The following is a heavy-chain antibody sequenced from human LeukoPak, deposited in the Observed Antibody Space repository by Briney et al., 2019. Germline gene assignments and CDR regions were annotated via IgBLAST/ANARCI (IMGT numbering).Heavy chain of an antibody. D-gene: IGHD3-3*01. CDR3: ARGLTILDY. CDR1: GGSFSGYY. CDR2: INHSGST. Sequence: PSETLSLTCAVYGGSFSGYYWSWIRQPLGKGLEWIGEINHSGSTNYNPSLKSRVTISVDTSKNQFSLKLSSVTAADTAVYYCARGLTILDYWGQGTLVTVSS. J-gene: IGHJ4*02. V-gene: IGHV4-34*01.